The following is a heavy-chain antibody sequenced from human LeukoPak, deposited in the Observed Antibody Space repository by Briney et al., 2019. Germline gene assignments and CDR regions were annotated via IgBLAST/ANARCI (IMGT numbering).Heavy chain of an antibody. CDR2: IYYSGST. D-gene: IGHD3-22*01. CDR1: GGSISSYY. V-gene: IGHV4-59*08. J-gene: IGHJ4*02. Sequence: PSATLSLTCTVSGGSISSYYWTWIRQPPGKGLEWIGYIYYSGSTNYNPSLKSRVTMSVDTSKNQFSLRLSSVTAADTAVYYCARTGSYDSNGLDSWGQGTLVTVSS. CDR3: ARTGSYDSNGLDS.